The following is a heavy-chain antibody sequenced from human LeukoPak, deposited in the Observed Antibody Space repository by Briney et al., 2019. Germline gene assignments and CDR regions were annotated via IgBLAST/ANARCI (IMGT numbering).Heavy chain of an antibody. CDR1: GFIFSNAW. CDR2: IKSKTDGGTT. J-gene: IGHJ4*02. Sequence: PGGSLRLSCAASGFIFSNAWMSWVRQAPGKGLEWVGRIKSKTDGGTTDYAAPVKGRLTISRDDSKNTLYLQMNSLKTEDTAVYYCLRDWYGSGSYWQIRESYFDYWGQGTLVTVSS. D-gene: IGHD3-10*01. V-gene: IGHV3-15*01. CDR3: LRDWYGSGSYWQIRESYFDY.